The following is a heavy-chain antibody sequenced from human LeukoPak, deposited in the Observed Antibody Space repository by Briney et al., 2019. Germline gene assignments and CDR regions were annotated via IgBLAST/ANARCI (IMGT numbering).Heavy chain of an antibody. CDR3: ARRPRGGYYYYGMDV. Sequence: ASVKVSCKACGYTFTSYDINWVRQATGQRLEWMGWMNPNSGNTGYAQKFQGRVTMTRNTSISTAYMALSSLRSEDTAVYYCARRPRGGYYYYGMDVWGQGTTVTVSS. V-gene: IGHV1-8*01. CDR2: MNPNSGNT. J-gene: IGHJ6*02. CDR1: GYTFTSYD. D-gene: IGHD3-16*01.